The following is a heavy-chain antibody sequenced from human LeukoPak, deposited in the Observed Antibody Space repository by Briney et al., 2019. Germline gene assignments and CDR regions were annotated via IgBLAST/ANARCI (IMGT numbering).Heavy chain of an antibody. V-gene: IGHV4-39*07. CDR3: ARVVIAVAGTIDY. J-gene: IGHJ4*02. D-gene: IGHD6-19*01. Sequence: SETLSLTRTVSGGSISSSSYYWGWIRQPPGKGLEWIGSIYYSGSTYYNPSLKSRVTISVDTSKNQFSLKLSSVTAADTAVYYCARVVIAVAGTIDYWGQGTLVTVSS. CDR1: GGSISSSSYY. CDR2: IYYSGST.